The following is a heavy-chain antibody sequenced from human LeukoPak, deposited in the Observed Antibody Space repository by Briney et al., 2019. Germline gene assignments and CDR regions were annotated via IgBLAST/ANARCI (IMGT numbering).Heavy chain of an antibody. CDR3: AREFLDDSSGYYYDY. D-gene: IGHD3-22*01. V-gene: IGHV3-30-3*01. CDR2: ISYDGSNK. CDR1: GFTFSSYA. J-gene: IGHJ4*02. Sequence: GGSLRLSCAASGFTFSSYAMHWVRQAPGKGLEWVAVISYDGSNKYYADSVKGRFTISRNNSKNTLYLQMNSLRAEDTAVYYCAREFLDDSSGYYYDYWGQGTLVTVSS.